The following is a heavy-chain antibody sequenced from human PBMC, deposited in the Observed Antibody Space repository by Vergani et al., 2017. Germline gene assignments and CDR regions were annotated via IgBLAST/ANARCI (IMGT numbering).Heavy chain of an antibody. CDR1: GYSFTNYW. V-gene: IGHV5-51*01. D-gene: IGHD3-10*01. CDR3: ARQEYGSGSYLSMGWFDP. CDR2: IYSGDSDT. Sequence: EVQLVQSGAEVKTPGESLKISCKGSGYSFTNYWNGWVRQMPGKGLEWMGIIYSGDSDTRYSPSFQGQVTISADKSISTAYLQWSSLKASDTAMYYCARQEYGSGSYLSMGWFDPWGQGTLVTVSS. J-gene: IGHJ5*02.